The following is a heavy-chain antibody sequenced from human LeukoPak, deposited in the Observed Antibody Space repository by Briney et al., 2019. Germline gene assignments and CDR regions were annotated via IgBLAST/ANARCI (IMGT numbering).Heavy chain of an antibody. J-gene: IGHJ4*02. D-gene: IGHD3-16*01. Sequence: SVKVSCKASGGTFSSYAISWVRQAPGQGLEWMGGIIPIFGTANYAQKFQGRVTITADESTSTAYMELSSLGSEDTAVYYCARLLLEGENVRPDYWGQGTLVTVSS. CDR2: IIPIFGTA. V-gene: IGHV1-69*13. CDR3: ARLLLEGENVRPDY. CDR1: GGTFSSYA.